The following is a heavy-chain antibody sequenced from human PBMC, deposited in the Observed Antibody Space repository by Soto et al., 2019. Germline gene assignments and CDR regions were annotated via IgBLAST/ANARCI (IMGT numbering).Heavy chain of an antibody. CDR1: GDSISNSDYY. V-gene: IGHV4-30-4*02. CDR2: IDYIGST. Sequence: SETLSLTCTVCGDSISNSDYYWNWIRQSPGKGLEWIASIDYIGSTYYNPSLKSRVVISADTSKNLFSMKLSSVTAADTALYFCARDGTYYYGFDVCGQRTTVTVCS. J-gene: IGHJ6*02. D-gene: IGHD1-1*01. CDR3: ARDGTYYYGFDV.